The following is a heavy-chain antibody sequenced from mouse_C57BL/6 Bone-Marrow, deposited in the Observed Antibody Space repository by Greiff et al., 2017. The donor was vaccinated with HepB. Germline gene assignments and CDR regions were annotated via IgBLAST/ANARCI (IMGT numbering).Heavy chain of an antibody. CDR3: ASPPYDYDFYWYFDV. Sequence: VQLQHSVAELVRPGASVKLSCTASGFNIKNTYMHWVKQRPEQGLEWIGRIDPANGNTKYAPKFQGKATITADTSSNTAYLQLSSLTSEDTAIYYCASPPYDYDFYWYFDVWGTGTTVTVSS. D-gene: IGHD2-4*01. V-gene: IGHV14-3*01. CDR2: IDPANGNT. CDR1: GFNIKNTY. J-gene: IGHJ1*03.